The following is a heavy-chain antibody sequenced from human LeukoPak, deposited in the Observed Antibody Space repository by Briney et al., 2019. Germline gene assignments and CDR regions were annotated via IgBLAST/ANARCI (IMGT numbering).Heavy chain of an antibody. CDR1: GYTFTRYD. CDR2: MNPNSGKT. Sequence: GPSVKVSSTASGYTFTRYDINWVRQAPGQGLERMGWMNPNSGKTGYAQKFQGRVTMTRNTSISTAYMELSSLRSEDTAVYCCARAGRWQQLLGYWGQGTLVTVSS. V-gene: IGHV1-8*01. J-gene: IGHJ4*02. CDR3: ARAGRWQQLLGY. D-gene: IGHD5-24*01.